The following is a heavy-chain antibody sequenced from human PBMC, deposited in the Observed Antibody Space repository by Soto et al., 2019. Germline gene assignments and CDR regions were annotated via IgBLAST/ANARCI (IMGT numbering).Heavy chain of an antibody. Sequence: SETLSLTCTVSGGSISSYYWSWIRQPPGKGLEWIGYIYYSGSTNYNPSLKSRVTISVDTSKNQFSLKLSSVTAADTAVYYCARHLMVRGVITAFDIWGQGTMVTVSS. J-gene: IGHJ3*02. CDR3: ARHLMVRGVITAFDI. V-gene: IGHV4-59*08. D-gene: IGHD3-10*01. CDR2: IYYSGST. CDR1: GGSISSYY.